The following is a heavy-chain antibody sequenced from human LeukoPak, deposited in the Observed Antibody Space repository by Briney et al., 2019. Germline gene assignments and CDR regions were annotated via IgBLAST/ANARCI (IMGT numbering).Heavy chain of an antibody. V-gene: IGHV3-23*01. CDR2: ISGSGGST. J-gene: IGHJ4*02. CDR1: GFTFSSYA. Sequence: GGSLRLSCAASGFTFSSYAMSWVRQAPGKGLEWVSAISGSGGSTYYADSVKGRFTISRDNSKNTLYLQMISLRAEDTAFYYCARDYYGDGLDYWGQGTLVTVSS. D-gene: IGHD4-17*01. CDR3: ARDYYGDGLDY.